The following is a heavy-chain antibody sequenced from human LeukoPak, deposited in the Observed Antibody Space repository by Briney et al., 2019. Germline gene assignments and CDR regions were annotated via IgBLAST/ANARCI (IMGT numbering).Heavy chain of an antibody. V-gene: IGHV4-39*01. D-gene: IGHD5-18*01. CDR2: IYYSGST. CDR3: ASGIQLWLSSH. Sequence: SETLSLTCTVSGGSISSSSYSWGWIRQPPGKGLEWIGSIYYSGSTYYNPSLKSRVTISVDTSKNQFSLKLSSVTAADTAVYYCASGIQLWLSSHWGQGTLVTVSS. CDR1: GGSISSSSYS. J-gene: IGHJ4*02.